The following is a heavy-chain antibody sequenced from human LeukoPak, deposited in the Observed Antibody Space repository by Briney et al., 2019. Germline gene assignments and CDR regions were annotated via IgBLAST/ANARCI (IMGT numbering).Heavy chain of an antibody. CDR1: GGTFSSYA. Sequence: ASVKVSCKDSGGTFSSYAISWVRQAPGQGLEWMGRVIPIFGTANYAQKFQGRVTITTDESTSTAYMELSSLRSEDTAVYYCAVTYYDFWSGLQNFDYWGQGTLVTVSS. D-gene: IGHD3-3*01. CDR2: VIPIFGTA. V-gene: IGHV1-69*05. CDR3: AVTYYDFWSGLQNFDY. J-gene: IGHJ4*02.